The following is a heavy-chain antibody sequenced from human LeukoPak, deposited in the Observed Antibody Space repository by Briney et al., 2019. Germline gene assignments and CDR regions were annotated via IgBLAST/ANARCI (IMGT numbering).Heavy chain of an antibody. CDR3: ARETYYDFWSGFSGNYYYGMDV. CDR1: GFTFSSYA. D-gene: IGHD3-3*01. Sequence: GRSLRLSCAASGFTFSSYAMHWIRQAPGKGLEWVAVISYDGSNKYYADSVKGRFTISRDNSKNTLYLQMNSLRAEDTAVYYCARETYYDFWSGFSGNYYYGMDVWGQGTTVTVSS. CDR2: ISYDGSNK. V-gene: IGHV3-30-3*01. J-gene: IGHJ6*02.